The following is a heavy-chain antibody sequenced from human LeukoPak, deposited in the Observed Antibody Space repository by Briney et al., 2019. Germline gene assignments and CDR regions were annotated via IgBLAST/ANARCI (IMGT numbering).Heavy chain of an antibody. CDR2: IYYSGST. V-gene: IGHV4-59*01. CDR1: GGSISSYY. J-gene: IGHJ6*03. D-gene: IGHD2-2*01. CDR3: ARGGTQSEYQLLHKTYYYYYYMDV. Sequence: KPSETLSLTCTVSGGSISSYYWSWIRQPPGKGLEWIGYIYYSGSTNYNPSLKSRVTISVDTSKNQFSLKLGSVTAADTAVYYCARGGTQSEYQLLHKTYYYYYYMDVWGKGTTVTVSS.